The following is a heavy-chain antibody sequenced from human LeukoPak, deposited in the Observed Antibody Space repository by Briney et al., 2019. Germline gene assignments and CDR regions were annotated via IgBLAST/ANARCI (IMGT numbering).Heavy chain of an antibody. D-gene: IGHD6-19*01. V-gene: IGHV3-21*01. Sequence: GGSLRLSCAASGFTVSNNYMSWVRQAPGKGLEWVSAISGSSDHIHYADSMKGRFTISRDNAKNSLYLQMNSLTAEDTAVYYCARDFFDSSGHYYDAYWGQGTLVTVSS. J-gene: IGHJ4*02. CDR1: GFTVSNNY. CDR2: ISGSSDHI. CDR3: ARDFFDSSGHYYDAY.